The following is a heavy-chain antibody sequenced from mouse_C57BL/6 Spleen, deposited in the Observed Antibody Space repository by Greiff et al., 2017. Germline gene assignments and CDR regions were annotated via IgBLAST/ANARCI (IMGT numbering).Heavy chain of an antibody. J-gene: IGHJ2*01. D-gene: IGHD1-1*01. Sequence: QVQLQQSGAELARPGASVKLSCKASGYTFASYGISWVKQRTGQGLEWIGEIYPRSGNTYYNAKFKGKATLTADKSSSTAYMELRSLTSEDSAVYFCARWSTTVVADYWGHGTTLTVSS. V-gene: IGHV1-81*01. CDR3: ARWSTTVVADY. CDR2: IYPRSGNT. CDR1: GYTFASYG.